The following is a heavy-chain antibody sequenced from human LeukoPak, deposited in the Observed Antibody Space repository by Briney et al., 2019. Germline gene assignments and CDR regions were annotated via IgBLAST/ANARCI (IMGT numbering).Heavy chain of an antibody. J-gene: IGHJ4*02. D-gene: IGHD2-15*01. V-gene: IGHV3-7*01. CDR1: GLDLSNYW. CDR3: VRDSGFRSLDY. Sequence: QAGGSLRLFCTASGLDLSNYWMTWVRQTPGKGLAWLAQKKVDGSENYLVDSVKGRFTISRDNAKNSLYLQMNSLRPDDQAVYFFVRDSGFRSLDYWGQGTLVTVSS. CDR2: KKVDGSEN.